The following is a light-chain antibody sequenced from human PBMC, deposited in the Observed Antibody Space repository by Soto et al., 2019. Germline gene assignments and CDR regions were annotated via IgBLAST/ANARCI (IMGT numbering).Light chain of an antibody. CDR3: CSYAGSSTLV. V-gene: IGLV2-23*01. CDR1: SSDVGSYNL. J-gene: IGLJ2*01. Sequence: QSALTQPASVSGSPGQSITISCTGTSSDVGSYNLVSWYQQHPGKAPKLMIYEGSKRPSGVSNRFSGSKSGNTASLTISGLQAEDAADYYCCSYAGSSTLVFGGGPTVTVL. CDR2: EGS.